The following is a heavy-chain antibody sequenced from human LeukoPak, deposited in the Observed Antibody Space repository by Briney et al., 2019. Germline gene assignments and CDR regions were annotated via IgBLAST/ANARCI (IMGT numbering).Heavy chain of an antibody. V-gene: IGHV1-8*02. Sequence: GASVKVSCKASGYTFTGYYMHWVRQAPGQGLEWMGWINPNSGNTGYAQKFQGRVTMTRNTSISTAYMELSSLRSEDTAVYYCARGLPNGPQEIDYWGQGTLVTVSS. CDR2: INPNSGNT. CDR3: ARGLPNGPQEIDY. J-gene: IGHJ4*02. CDR1: GYTFTGYY.